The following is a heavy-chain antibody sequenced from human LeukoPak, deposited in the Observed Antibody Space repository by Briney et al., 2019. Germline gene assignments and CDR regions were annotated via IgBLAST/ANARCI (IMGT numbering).Heavy chain of an antibody. J-gene: IGHJ4*02. CDR3: ARELPYSSGWQSDY. Sequence: SETLSLTCTVSGGSISSYYWSWIRQPAGKGLEWVGRIYTSGSTNYNPSLKSRVTMSVDTSKNQFSLKLSSVTAADTAVYYCARELPYSSGWQSDYWGQGTLVTVSS. CDR2: IYTSGST. D-gene: IGHD6-19*01. CDR1: GGSISSYY. V-gene: IGHV4-4*07.